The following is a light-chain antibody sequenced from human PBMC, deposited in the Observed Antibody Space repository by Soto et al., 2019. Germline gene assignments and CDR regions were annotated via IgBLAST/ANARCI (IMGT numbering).Light chain of an antibody. V-gene: IGKV1-27*01. J-gene: IGKJ5*01. CDR1: QGISNY. Sequence: DIPMTQSPSSLSASVGDRVTITCRASQGISNYLAWYQQKPGKVPKLLIYAASTLQSGVPSRFIGSGSGTDFPLTIRRLKPEDVANYYCQKYNTAPRTFCQGTRLEIK. CDR3: QKYNTAPRT. CDR2: AAS.